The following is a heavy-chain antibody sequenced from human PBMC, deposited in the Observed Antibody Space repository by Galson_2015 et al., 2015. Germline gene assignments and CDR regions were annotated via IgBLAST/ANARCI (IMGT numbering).Heavy chain of an antibody. J-gene: IGHJ6*02. D-gene: IGHD5-12*01. Sequence: LSLTCTVSGGSISSSSYYWGWIRQPPGKGLEWIGSIYYSGSTYYNPSLKSRVTISVDTSKNQFSLKLSSVTAADTAVYYCARHTIGGYSGYDSTLNSSGGMDVWGQGTTVTVSS. CDR2: IYYSGST. CDR3: ARHTIGGYSGYDSTLNSSGGMDV. CDR1: GGSISSSSYY. V-gene: IGHV4-39*01.